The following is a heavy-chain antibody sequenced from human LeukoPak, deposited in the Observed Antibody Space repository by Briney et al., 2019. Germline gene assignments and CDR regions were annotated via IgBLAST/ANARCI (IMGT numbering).Heavy chain of an antibody. D-gene: IGHD6-6*01. CDR3: ARVEYSSSLGGFDY. CDR1: GFTFSSYG. Sequence: QSGGSLRLSCAASGFTFSSYGMHWVRQAPGKGLEWVAVISYDGSNKYYADSVKGRFTISRDNAKNSLYLQMNSLRAEDTAVYYCARVEYSSSLGGFDYWGQGTLVTVSS. V-gene: IGHV3-30*03. CDR2: ISYDGSNK. J-gene: IGHJ4*02.